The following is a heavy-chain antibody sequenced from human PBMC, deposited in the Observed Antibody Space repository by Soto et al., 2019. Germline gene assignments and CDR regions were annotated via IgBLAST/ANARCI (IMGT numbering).Heavy chain of an antibody. CDR3: ASSSSSSSWYRVDY. Sequence: QVQLQESGPGLVKPSQTLSLTCTVSGGSISSGDFYWSWIRQHPGKGLEWIGYIYYSGSTYYTPSLKSRVTISVDTSKNQFSLKLSSVTAADTAVYYCASSSSSSSWYRVDYWGQGTLVTVSS. J-gene: IGHJ4*02. D-gene: IGHD6-13*01. CDR1: GGSISSGDFY. V-gene: IGHV4-31*03. CDR2: IYYSGST.